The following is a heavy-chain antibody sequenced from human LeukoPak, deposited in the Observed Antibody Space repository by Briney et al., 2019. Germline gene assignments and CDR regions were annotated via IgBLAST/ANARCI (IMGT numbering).Heavy chain of an antibody. CDR2: VHYSGTT. CDR3: ARLSYGTYGNYFFDQ. D-gene: IGHD4-17*01. CDR1: GGSISDSSYY. V-gene: IGHV4-39*01. J-gene: IGHJ4*02. Sequence: PSETLSLTCTVSGGSISDSSYYWGWIRQPPGKGPEWLGTVHYSGTTYYNSYLKSRVILSVDASKNQFSLMVSSVTAADTAVYYCARLSYGTYGNYFFDQWGQGTLVAVSS.